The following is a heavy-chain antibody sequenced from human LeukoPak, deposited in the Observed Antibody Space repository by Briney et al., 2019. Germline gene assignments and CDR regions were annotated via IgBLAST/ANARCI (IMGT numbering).Heavy chain of an antibody. J-gene: IGHJ3*02. CDR1: GGSISSSSYY. D-gene: IGHD2-15*01. CDR3: ARPYCSGGGCYSDVFDI. Sequence: SETLSLTCTVSGGSISSSSYYWGWIRQPPGKGLEWIGYIYYSGSTNYNPSLKSRVTISVDTSKNQFSLKLSSVTAADTAVYYCARPYCSGGGCYSDVFDIWGQGTMVTVSS. V-gene: IGHV4-61*05. CDR2: IYYSGST.